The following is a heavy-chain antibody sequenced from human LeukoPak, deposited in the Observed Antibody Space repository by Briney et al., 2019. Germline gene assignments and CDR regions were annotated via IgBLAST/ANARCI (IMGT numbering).Heavy chain of an antibody. CDR2: IYWNDDK. CDR1: GFSLSTSGVG. J-gene: IGHJ6*03. CDR3: ARSRRYCSRTSCYYYYYYMDV. D-gene: IGHD2-2*01. V-gene: IGHV2-5*01. Sequence: ESGPTLVKPTQTLTLTCTFSGFSLSTSGVGVGWIRQPPGKALEWLALIYWNDDKRYSPSLKSRLTITKDTSKNQVVLTMTNMDPVDTATYYCARSRRYCSRTSCYYYYYYMDVWGKGTTVTVSS.